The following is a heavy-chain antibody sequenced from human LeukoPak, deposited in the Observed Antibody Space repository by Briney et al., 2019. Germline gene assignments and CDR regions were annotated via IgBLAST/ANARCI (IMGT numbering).Heavy chain of an antibody. Sequence: ASVKVSCKASGYTFTGYYMHWVRQAPGQGFEWMGWINPNSGGTNYAQTFQGRVTMTRDTSISTAYMELSRLRSDDTAVYYCARSRRWGGGPGLDYWGQGTLVTVSS. CDR2: INPNSGGT. J-gene: IGHJ4*02. D-gene: IGHD3-16*01. CDR1: GYTFTGYY. V-gene: IGHV1-2*02. CDR3: ARSRRWGGGPGLDY.